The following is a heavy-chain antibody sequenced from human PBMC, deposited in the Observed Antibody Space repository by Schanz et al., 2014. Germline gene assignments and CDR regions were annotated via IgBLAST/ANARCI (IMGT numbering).Heavy chain of an antibody. D-gene: IGHD6-19*01. V-gene: IGHV4-59*08. J-gene: IGHJ4*02. CDR2: FYNPGST. Sequence: QVQLQESGPGLVKPSETLSLTCTVSGDSVNSNYWNWIRQSPGRGLEWIGHFYNPGSTNYNPSLKSQPTISKDTPTNGLPLKLTPVTAADTAVYFCARNKYTSGWYYFDYWGQGVLVTVSS. CDR1: GDSVNSNY. CDR3: ARNKYTSGWYYFDY.